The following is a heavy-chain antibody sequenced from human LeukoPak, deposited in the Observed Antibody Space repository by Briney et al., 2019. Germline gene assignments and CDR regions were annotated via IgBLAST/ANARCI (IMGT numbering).Heavy chain of an antibody. CDR1: GFTFSSYE. D-gene: IGHD5-12*01. V-gene: IGHV3-48*03. CDR3: ARIAEGVNSGYDHY. CDR2: ISSSGSTK. Sequence: PGGSLRLSCAASGFTFSSYEMNWVRQAPGKGLEWVSYISSSGSTKYYADSVKGRFTISRDNAKNSLYLQMNSLRAEDTAVYYCARIAEGVNSGYDHYWGQGTLVTVSS. J-gene: IGHJ4*02.